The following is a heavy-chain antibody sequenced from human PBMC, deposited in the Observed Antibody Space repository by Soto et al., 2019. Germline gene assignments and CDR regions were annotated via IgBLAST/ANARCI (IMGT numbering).Heavy chain of an antibody. CDR2: ILYDGSNK. Sequence: QVQLVESGGGVVQPGRSLRLSCAATGFTFSSYAMHWVRQAPGKGLEWVAVILYDGSNKYYADSVKGRFTISRDNSKDTLDLQMNSMRAEDTAVYYCARFDEGEQWLVIDYWGQGTLVTVSS. CDR1: GFTFSSYA. D-gene: IGHD6-19*01. J-gene: IGHJ4*02. V-gene: IGHV3-30-3*01. CDR3: ARFDEGEQWLVIDY.